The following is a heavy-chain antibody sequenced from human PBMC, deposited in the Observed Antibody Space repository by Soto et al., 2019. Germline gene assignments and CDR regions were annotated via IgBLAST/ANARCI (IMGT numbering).Heavy chain of an antibody. CDR1: EFTFSTDW. J-gene: IGHJ4*02. CDR3: ARSPSSGWYYFDF. D-gene: IGHD6-19*01. V-gene: IGHV3-74*01. Sequence: GRSLRLSCAASEFTFSTDWKYLFRQAPGKGLVWVSRINSDGSSTSYADSVKGRFTISRDNAKNTLYLQMNSLRAEDTAVYYCARSPSSGWYYFDFWGQGTLVTGSS. CDR2: INSDGSST.